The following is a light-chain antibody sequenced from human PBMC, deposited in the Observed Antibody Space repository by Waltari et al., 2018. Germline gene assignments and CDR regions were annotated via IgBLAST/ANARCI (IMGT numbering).Light chain of an antibody. Sequence: QLVLTQSPSASASLGASVKLTCTLSSGHSSNVIAWLKQQPEKGPRYLMKVNSDGSHSKGDKIPVRFAGSSSGAEHVLTSSSRQSEDEADYYCQTGGHGTGVFGGGTKLTVL. CDR2: VNSDGSH. CDR3: QTGGHGTGV. J-gene: IGLJ3*02. V-gene: IGLV4-69*01. CDR1: SGHSSNV.